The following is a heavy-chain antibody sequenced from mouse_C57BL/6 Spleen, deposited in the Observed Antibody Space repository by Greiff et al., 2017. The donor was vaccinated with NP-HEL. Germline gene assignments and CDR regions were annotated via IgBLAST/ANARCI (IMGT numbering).Heavy chain of an antibody. CDR3: ARWSTVVAPFDY. Sequence: VQLQQSGPELVKPGASVKIPCKASGYTFTDYNMDWVKQSHGKSLEWIGDINPNNGGTIYNQKFKGKATLTVDKSSSTAYMELRSLTSEDTAVYYCARWSTVVAPFDYWGQGTTLTVSS. CDR2: INPNNGGT. CDR1: GYTFTDYN. V-gene: IGHV1-18*01. J-gene: IGHJ2*01. D-gene: IGHD1-1*01.